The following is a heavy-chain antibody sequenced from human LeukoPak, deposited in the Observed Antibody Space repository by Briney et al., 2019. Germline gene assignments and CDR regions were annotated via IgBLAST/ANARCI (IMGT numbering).Heavy chain of an antibody. CDR1: GFTFSSYA. CDR3: AKGFYYGGSSDLSSFDI. D-gene: IGHD4-23*01. V-gene: IGHV3-23*01. Sequence: GGSLRLSCAASGFTFSSYAMSWVRQAPGKGLEWVSGFSGSGDTTDYADSVKGRFTISRDNSKNTLYLQMNSLRVEDTAVYHCAKGFYYGGSSDLSSFDIWDQGTMVTVSS. J-gene: IGHJ3*02. CDR2: FSGSGDTT.